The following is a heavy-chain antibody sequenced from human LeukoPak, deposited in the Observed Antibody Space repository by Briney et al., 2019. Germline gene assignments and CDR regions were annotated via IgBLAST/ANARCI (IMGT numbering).Heavy chain of an antibody. CDR3: ASDYGSGSYRFDY. V-gene: IGHV4-59*01. J-gene: IGHJ4*02. Sequence: SETLSLTCTVSGDSMSSYSWSWIRQPPGKGLEWIGYIYNSGSTTYNPSLESRVTISLDMSKRQFSLNLRSVTAADPAVYYCASDYGSGSYRFDYWGRGIVVSVSS. CDR2: IYNSGST. D-gene: IGHD3-10*01. CDR1: GDSMSSYS.